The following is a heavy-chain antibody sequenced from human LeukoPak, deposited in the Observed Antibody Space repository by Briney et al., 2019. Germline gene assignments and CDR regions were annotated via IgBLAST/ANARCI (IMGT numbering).Heavy chain of an antibody. D-gene: IGHD3-16*02. Sequence: GRSLRLSCAPAAFTLTSYWIGWVRQGPGRGLEWGANIKKKGSEKYYVDSVKGRFTIPRDNAKNSLYLQMNSLRAEDTAVYYCARVVDYVWGSYRSYYFDYWGQGTLVTVSS. CDR2: IKKKGSEK. V-gene: IGHV3-7*01. CDR1: AFTLTSYW. J-gene: IGHJ4*02. CDR3: ARVVDYVWGSYRSYYFDY.